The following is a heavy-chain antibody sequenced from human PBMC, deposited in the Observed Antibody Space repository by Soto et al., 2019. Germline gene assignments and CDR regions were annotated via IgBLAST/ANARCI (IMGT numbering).Heavy chain of an antibody. CDR3: ARAYCSSTSCYLTWFDP. D-gene: IGHD2-2*01. Sequence: QVQLQQWGAGLLKPSETLSLTCAVYSGSFSGYYWSWIRQPPGQGLEWIGEINHSGSTNYNPSLKSRVTISVDTSKNQFSLKLSSVTAADTAVYYCARAYCSSTSCYLTWFDPWGQGTLVTVSS. J-gene: IGHJ5*02. CDR1: SGSFSGYY. CDR2: INHSGST. V-gene: IGHV4-34*01.